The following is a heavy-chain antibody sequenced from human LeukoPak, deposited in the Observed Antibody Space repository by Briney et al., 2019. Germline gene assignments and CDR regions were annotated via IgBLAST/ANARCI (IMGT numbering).Heavy chain of an antibody. CDR1: GFTFSSYA. CDR2: ISGSGGST. Sequence: GGSLRLSRAASGFTFSSYAMSWVRQAPGKGPEWVSAISGSGGSTYYADSVKGRFTISRDNSKNTLYLQMNSLRAEDTAVYYCAKVTYYYYGMDVWGQGTTVTVSS. J-gene: IGHJ6*02. D-gene: IGHD4-23*01. CDR3: AKVTYYYYGMDV. V-gene: IGHV3-23*01.